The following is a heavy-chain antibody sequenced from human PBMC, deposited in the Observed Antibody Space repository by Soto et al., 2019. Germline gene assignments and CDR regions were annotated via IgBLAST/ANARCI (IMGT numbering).Heavy chain of an antibody. D-gene: IGHD6-19*01. CDR1: GGSFGTYS. V-gene: IGHV4-59*01. CDR2: IYYSGTT. Sequence: QVQLQQSGPGLVKPSETLSLTCAVSGGSFGTYSWNWIRQAPGKGLEWIGRIYYSGTTGYNPSLKSRVTLSIDTSQNKLSLSLSSVPSADTAVYYCARDGCYTDGRGPRDDGLDYWGQGTLVTVSA. J-gene: IGHJ4*02. CDR3: ARDGCYTDGRGPRDDGLDY.